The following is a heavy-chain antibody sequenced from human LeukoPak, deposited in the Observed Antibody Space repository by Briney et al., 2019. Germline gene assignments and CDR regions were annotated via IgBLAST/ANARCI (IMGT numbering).Heavy chain of an antibody. D-gene: IGHD6-13*01. V-gene: IGHV3-53*01. Sequence: PGGSLRLSCAASGFTVSSIYMNWVRQAPGKGLEWVSVIYSGGTTYYADSVKGRFTISRDNSKNTLYLQINSLRAEDTAVYYCARASSIGAAGLFDYWGQGTLVTVSS. CDR2: IYSGGTT. J-gene: IGHJ4*02. CDR1: GFTVSSIY. CDR3: ARASSIGAAGLFDY.